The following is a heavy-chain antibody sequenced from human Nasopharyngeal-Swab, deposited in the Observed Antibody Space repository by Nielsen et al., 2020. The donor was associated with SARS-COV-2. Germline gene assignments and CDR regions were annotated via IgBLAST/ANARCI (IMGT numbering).Heavy chain of an antibody. Sequence: GGSLRLSCVVSGFTFSDYWMSWVRQAPGKGLEWVSHINQDGSEKYYVDSMKGRFTISRDNSKNTVFLQMNSLRAEDTALFFCAKDGGGWLTSGWYYFDFWGQGSQVTVSS. CDR3: AKDGGGWLTSGWYYFDF. CDR2: INQDGSEK. CDR1: GFTFSDYW. V-gene: IGHV3-7*03. D-gene: IGHD6-19*01. J-gene: IGHJ4*02.